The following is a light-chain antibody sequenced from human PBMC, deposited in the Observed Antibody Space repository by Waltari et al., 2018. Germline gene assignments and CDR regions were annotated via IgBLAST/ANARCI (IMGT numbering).Light chain of an antibody. Sequence: QAVVTQEPSLTVSPGGTVTLTCGSSTGAVTRYHYPSWFQQKPGQVPRPLIYDTSKKKAWTPARFSGSLLGGKAALTLSGARPEDEAEYFGLVSYSGSWVFGGGTRLTVL. J-gene: IGLJ3*02. CDR1: TGAVTRYHY. V-gene: IGLV7-46*01. CDR3: LVSYSGSWV. CDR2: DTS.